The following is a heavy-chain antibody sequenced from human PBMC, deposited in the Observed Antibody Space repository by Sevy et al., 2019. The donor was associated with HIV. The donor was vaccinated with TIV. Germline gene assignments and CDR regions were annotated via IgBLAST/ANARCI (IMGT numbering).Heavy chain of an antibody. V-gene: IGHV4-34*01. D-gene: IGHD2-2*01. CDR3: ARTRNCSSTSCYDPWYYFDY. Sequence: SETLSLTCAVYGGSFSGYYWSWIRQPPGKGLEWIGEINHSGSTNYNPSLKSRVTISVDTSKNQFPLKLSSVTAADTAVYYCARTRNCSSTSCYDPWYYFDYWGQGTLVTVSS. CDR1: GGSFSGYY. CDR2: INHSGST. J-gene: IGHJ4*02.